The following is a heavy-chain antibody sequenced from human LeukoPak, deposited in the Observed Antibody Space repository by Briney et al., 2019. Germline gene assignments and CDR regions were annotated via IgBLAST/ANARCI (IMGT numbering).Heavy chain of an antibody. J-gene: IGHJ6*03. CDR1: GYTFTSYY. D-gene: IGHD6-13*01. CDR3: ARAAGGAAEFFYYYYYYMDV. V-gene: IGHV1-46*01. CDR2: INPSGGST. Sequence: ASVKVSCKASGYTFTSYYMHWVRQAPGQGLEWMGIINPSGGSTSYAQKFQGRVTMTRDTSTSTVYMELSSLRSEDTAVYYCARAAGGAAEFFYYYYYYMDVWGKGTTVTVSS.